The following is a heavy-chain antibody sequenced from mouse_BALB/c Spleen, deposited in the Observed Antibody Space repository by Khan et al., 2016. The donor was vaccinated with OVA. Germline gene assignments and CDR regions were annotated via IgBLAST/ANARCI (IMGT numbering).Heavy chain of an antibody. CDR2: ISPGSGSA. V-gene: IGHV1S41*01. CDR1: GYTFTSYW. Sequence: DLLKPGASVRLSCKASGYTFTSYWINWIKQRHGQGLEWIVQISPGSGSAYYTGIFTVKATLTVETSSTTAYIQLSSLSSEVSAVYYFAWSNSCRRGLYAMDYWGQGTSVTVSS. J-gene: IGHJ4*01. CDR3: AWSNSCRRGLYAMDY.